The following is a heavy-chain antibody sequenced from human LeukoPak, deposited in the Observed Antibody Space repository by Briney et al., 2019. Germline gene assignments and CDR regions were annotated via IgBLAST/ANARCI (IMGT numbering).Heavy chain of an antibody. Sequence: ASVKVSCKASGYTFTSRGISWVRQAPGQGLEWMGWISAYNGNTNYAQKLQGRVTMTTDTSTSTAYMELRSLRSDDTAVYYCARDRYCSSTSCHESYYYYYGMDVWGQGTTVTVSS. V-gene: IGHV1-18*04. CDR1: GYTFTSRG. D-gene: IGHD2-2*01. J-gene: IGHJ6*02. CDR2: ISAYNGNT. CDR3: ARDRYCSSTSCHESYYYYYGMDV.